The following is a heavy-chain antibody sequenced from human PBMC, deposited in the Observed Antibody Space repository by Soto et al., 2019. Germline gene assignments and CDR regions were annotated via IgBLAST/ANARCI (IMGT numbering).Heavy chain of an antibody. CDR2: INPKSGGT. D-gene: IGHD2-8*01. CDR3: ARGDSTDCSNGVCSFFYNHDMDV. CDR1: GYSFTDYH. J-gene: IGHJ6*02. V-gene: IGHV1-2*04. Sequence: GDSVKVSCKASGYSFTDYHIHWVRQAPGQELEWLGRINPKSGGTSTAQKFQGWVTMTTDTSISTASMELTRLTSDDTAIYYCARGDSTDCSNGVCSFFYNHDMDVWGQGTTVTVSS.